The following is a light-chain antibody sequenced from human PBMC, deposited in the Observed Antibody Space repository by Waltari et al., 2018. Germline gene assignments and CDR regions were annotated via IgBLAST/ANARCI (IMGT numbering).Light chain of an antibody. Sequence: QSVLTQPPSASGTPGQGVTISCSGSRSNIGTNTVNWYQQLPGTAPKVLMYSNNPRPSGVPDRFSGSKSGTSASLAVSGLQSEDEGDYYCATWDDSLNGVVFGGGTKLTVL. V-gene: IGLV1-44*01. CDR2: SNN. J-gene: IGLJ2*01. CDR3: ATWDDSLNGVV. CDR1: RSNIGTNT.